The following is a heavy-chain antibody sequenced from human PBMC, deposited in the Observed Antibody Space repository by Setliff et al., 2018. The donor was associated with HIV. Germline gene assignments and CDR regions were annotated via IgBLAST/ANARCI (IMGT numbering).Heavy chain of an antibody. J-gene: IGHJ4*02. CDR2: IYYSGST. CDR3: ARLSPLDWPFDY. Sequence: SETLSLTCTVSGGSISSYYWSWIRQPPGKGLEWIGYIYYSGSTNYNPSLKSRVTISIDTSKDHFSLKLRSVTAADTAVYYCARLSPLDWPFDYWGQGTRVTVS. D-gene: IGHD3-9*01. V-gene: IGHV4-59*08. CDR1: GGSISSYY.